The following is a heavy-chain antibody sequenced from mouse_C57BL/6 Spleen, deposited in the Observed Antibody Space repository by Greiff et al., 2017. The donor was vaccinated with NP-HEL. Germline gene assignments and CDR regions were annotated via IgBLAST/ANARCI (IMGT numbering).Heavy chain of an antibody. J-gene: IGHJ3*01. V-gene: IGHV1-64*01. CDR3: ATPDYGNWGSLAY. CDR1: GYTFTSYW. D-gene: IGHD2-1*01. CDR2: IHPNSGST. Sequence: QVQLQQPGAELVKPGASVKLSCKASGYTFTSYWMHWVKQRPGQGLEWIGMIHPNSGSTNYNEKFKSKATLTVDKSSSTAYMQLSSLTSEDSAVYYCATPDYGNWGSLAYWGQGTLVTVSA.